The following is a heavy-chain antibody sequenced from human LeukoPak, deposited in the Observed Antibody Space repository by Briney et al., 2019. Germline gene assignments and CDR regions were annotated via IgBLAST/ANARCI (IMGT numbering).Heavy chain of an antibody. CDR1: GGTFSSYT. D-gene: IGHD3-3*01. J-gene: IGHJ6*03. CDR2: IIPILGIA. Sequence: SVKVSCKASGGTFSSYTISWVRQAPGQGLEWMGRIIPILGIANYARKFQGRVTITADKSTSTAYMELSSLRSEDTAVYYCARDDFWSGYYNYYYYYMDVWGKGTTVTVSS. V-gene: IGHV1-69*04. CDR3: ARDDFWSGYYNYYYYYMDV.